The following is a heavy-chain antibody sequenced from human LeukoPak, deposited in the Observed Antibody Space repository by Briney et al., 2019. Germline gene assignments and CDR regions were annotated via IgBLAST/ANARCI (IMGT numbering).Heavy chain of an antibody. CDR2: IIPILGIA. CDR1: GGTFSSYA. D-gene: IGHD3-22*01. Sequence: SVKVSCKASGGTFSSYAISWVRQAPGQGLEWMGRIIPILGIANYAQKFQGRVTITAGKSTSTAYMELSSLRSEDTAVYYCARVGTYYYDTAFDYWGQGTLVTVSS. CDR3: ARVGTYYYDTAFDY. J-gene: IGHJ4*02. V-gene: IGHV1-69*04.